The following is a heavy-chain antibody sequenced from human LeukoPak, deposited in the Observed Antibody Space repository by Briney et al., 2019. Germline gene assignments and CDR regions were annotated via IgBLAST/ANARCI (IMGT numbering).Heavy chain of an antibody. D-gene: IGHD2-15*01. CDR1: GFTFSSFS. CDR3: ARAYCSGGSCYPIDY. V-gene: IGHV3-21*01. Sequence: GGSLRLSCAASGFTFSSFSMSWVRQAPGKGLEWVSSISSSSSYIYYADSVKGRFTIPRDNAKNSLYLQMNSLRAEDTAVYYCARAYCSGGSCYPIDYWGQGTLVTVSS. J-gene: IGHJ4*02. CDR2: ISSSSSYI.